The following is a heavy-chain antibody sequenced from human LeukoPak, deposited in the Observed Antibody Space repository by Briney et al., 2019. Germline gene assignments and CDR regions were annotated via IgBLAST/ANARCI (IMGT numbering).Heavy chain of an antibody. CDR3: ARDLGYCSGGSCYGVSGYYYGMDV. CDR2: IIPIFGTA. V-gene: IGHV1-69*13. J-gene: IGHJ6*02. CDR1: GGTFSGYA. Sequence: GASVKVSCKASGGTFSGYAISWVRQAPGQGLEWMGGIIPIFGTANYAQKFQGRVTITADESTSTAYMELSSLRSEDTAVYYCARDLGYCSGGSCYGVSGYYYGMDVWGQGTTVTVSS. D-gene: IGHD2-15*01.